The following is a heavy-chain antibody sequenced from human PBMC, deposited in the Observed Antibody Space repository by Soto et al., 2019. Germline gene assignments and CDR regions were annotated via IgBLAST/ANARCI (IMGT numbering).Heavy chain of an antibody. CDR2: LYPSGGA. CDR3: ARCVHCSNGARFGP. V-gene: IGHV4-4*02. CDR1: GLSISSHPW. D-gene: IGHD2-8*01. Sequence: SETLSLTCAVSGLSISSHPWGTWVRQAPGKGLEWIGELYPSGGAAYNPSLQNRAAISVDYSQNHLSLTLTSVTAADTAVYYCARCVHCSNGARFGPWGLGALVTVSS. J-gene: IGHJ5*02.